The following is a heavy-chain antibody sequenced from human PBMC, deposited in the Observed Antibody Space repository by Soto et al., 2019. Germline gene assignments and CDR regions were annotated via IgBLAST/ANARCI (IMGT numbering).Heavy chain of an antibody. J-gene: IGHJ4*02. CDR3: ATVAGTTLGY. CDR1: GFTFSSYG. D-gene: IGHD1-1*01. CDR2: ISYDGSNK. V-gene: IGHV3-30*03. Sequence: LRLSCAASGFTFSSYGMHWVRQAPGKGLEWVAVISYDGSNKYYADSVEGRFTISRDNSKNTLYLQMNSLRAEDTAVYYCATVAGTTLGYWGQGTLVTVSS.